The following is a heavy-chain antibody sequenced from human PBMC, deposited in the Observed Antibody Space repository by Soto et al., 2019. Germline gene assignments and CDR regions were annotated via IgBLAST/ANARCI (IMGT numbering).Heavy chain of an antibody. J-gene: IGHJ4*02. CDR1: GYTFTSYD. CDR3: ARDALYSGSYPEYYFDY. CDR2: MNPNSGNT. D-gene: IGHD1-26*01. Sequence: GASVKVSCKASGYTFTSYDINWVRQATGQGLEWMGWMNPNSGNTGYAQKFQGRVTMTRNTSISTAYMELSSLRAEDMAVYYCARDALYSGSYPEYYFDYWGQGTLVTVSS. V-gene: IGHV1-8*01.